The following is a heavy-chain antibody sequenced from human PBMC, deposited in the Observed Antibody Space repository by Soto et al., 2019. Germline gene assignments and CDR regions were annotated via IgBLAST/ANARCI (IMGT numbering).Heavy chain of an antibody. V-gene: IGHV1-3*01. J-gene: IGHJ4*02. CDR3: ARSIVVVTALDY. D-gene: IGHD2-21*02. CDR1: RYTFTSYA. Sequence: ASVKVSCKAPRYTFTSYALHWARHAPGQRLEWMGWINAGNGNTKYSQKFQGRVTITRDTSASTAYMELSSLRSEDTAVYYCARSIVVVTALDYWGQGTLVTVSS. CDR2: INAGNGNT.